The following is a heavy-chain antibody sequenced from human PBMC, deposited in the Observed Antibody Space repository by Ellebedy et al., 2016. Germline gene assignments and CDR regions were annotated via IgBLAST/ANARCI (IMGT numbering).Heavy chain of an antibody. CDR2: IYYSGST. Sequence: SETLSLXXTVSGDSISSYYWSWIRQPPGKGLEWIGYIYYSGSTNYNPSLKSRVTISVDTSKNQFSLKLSSVTAADTAVYYCARVIEWELRYWGQGTLVTVSS. V-gene: IGHV4-59*01. J-gene: IGHJ1*01. CDR3: ARVIEWELRY. CDR1: GDSISSYY. D-gene: IGHD1-26*01.